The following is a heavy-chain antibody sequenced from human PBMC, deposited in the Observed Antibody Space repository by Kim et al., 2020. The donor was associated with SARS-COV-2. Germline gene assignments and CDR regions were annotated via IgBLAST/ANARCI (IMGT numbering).Heavy chain of an antibody. V-gene: IGHV3-53*01. CDR1: GFTVSSNY. Sequence: GGSLRLSCAASGFTVSSNYMSWVRQAPGKGLEWVSVIYSGGSTYYADSVKGRFTISRDNSKNTLYLQMNSLRAEDTAVYYCASGVAGKPPFDYWGQGTLVTVSS. D-gene: IGHD6-19*01. CDR2: IYSGGST. CDR3: ASGVAGKPPFDY. J-gene: IGHJ4*02.